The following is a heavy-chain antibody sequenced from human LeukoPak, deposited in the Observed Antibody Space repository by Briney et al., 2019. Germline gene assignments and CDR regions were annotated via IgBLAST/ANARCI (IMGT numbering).Heavy chain of an antibody. CDR1: GGSFSSSTYY. V-gene: IGHV4-39*07. J-gene: IGHJ6*03. CDR3: ARGGPPGYYYDYYMDV. CDR2: IYSSGST. Sequence: SETLSLTCTVSGGSFSSSTYYWGWIRQPPGKGLEWIGSIYSSGSTNYNPSLKSRVTISVDTSKNQFSLKMSSVTAADTAVYFCARGGPPGYYYDYYMDVWGKGTTVTFSS.